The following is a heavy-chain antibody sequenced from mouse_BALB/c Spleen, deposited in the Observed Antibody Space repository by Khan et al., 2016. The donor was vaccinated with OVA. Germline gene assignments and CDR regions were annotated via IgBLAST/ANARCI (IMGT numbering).Heavy chain of an antibody. V-gene: IGHV1-5*01. Sequence: DVQLQESGTVLARPGASVKMSCKASGYTFTSYWMHWVKPRPGQGLEWIGDIYPGNTDTNYNQKFKGKANLTAVTSTSTAYMELSSLTNEDSAVYYCTRRNWDVAWFAYWGQGTLVTVSA. CDR2: IYPGNTDT. D-gene: IGHD4-1*01. CDR3: TRRNWDVAWFAY. CDR1: GYTFTSYW. J-gene: IGHJ3*01.